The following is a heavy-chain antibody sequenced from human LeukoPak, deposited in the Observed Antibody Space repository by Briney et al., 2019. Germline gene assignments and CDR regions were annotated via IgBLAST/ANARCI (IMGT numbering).Heavy chain of an antibody. CDR2: ISAYNGNT. CDR3: AREQGYNQFGANWFDP. Sequence: GASVKVSCKASGYTFTSYGISWVRQAPGQGLEWMGWISAYNGNTNYAQKLQGRVTMTTDTSTSTAYMELRSLRSDDTAVYYCAREQGYNQFGANWFDPWGQGTLVTLSS. D-gene: IGHD1-1*01. V-gene: IGHV1-18*01. J-gene: IGHJ5*02. CDR1: GYTFTSYG.